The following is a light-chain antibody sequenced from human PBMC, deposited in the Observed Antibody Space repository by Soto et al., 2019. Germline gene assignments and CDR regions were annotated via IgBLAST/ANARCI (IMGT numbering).Light chain of an antibody. CDR1: QTVLYSSNSKNY. CDR2: WAS. CDR3: QQYYSTPYT. Sequence: DNVMTQSPDSLAVSLGERATVNCKSSQTVLYSSNSKNYLAWYQQKPGQPPKLLIYWASTRESGVPDRFSGSGSGTDFTLTISSLQAEDVAVYYCQQYYSTPYTFGQGTKLEIK. V-gene: IGKV4-1*01. J-gene: IGKJ2*01.